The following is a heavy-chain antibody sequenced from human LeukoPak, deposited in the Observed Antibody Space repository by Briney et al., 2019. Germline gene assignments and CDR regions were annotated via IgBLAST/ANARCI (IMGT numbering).Heavy chain of an antibody. D-gene: IGHD3-10*01. CDR3: ARPENYYGSGTGYFDY. CDR1: GGSISSSSYY. Sequence: PSETLSLTCTVSGGSISSSSYYWGWIRQPPGKGLEWIGSIYYSGSTYYNPSLKSRVTISVDTSKNQFSLKLSSVTAADTAVYYCARPENYYGSGTGYFDYWGQGTLVTVSS. V-gene: IGHV4-39*01. CDR2: IYYSGST. J-gene: IGHJ4*02.